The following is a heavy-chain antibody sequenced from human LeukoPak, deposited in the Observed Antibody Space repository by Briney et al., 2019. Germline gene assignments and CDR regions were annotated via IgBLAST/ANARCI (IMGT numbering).Heavy chain of an antibody. CDR3: ARDRRGYYYDSSGYLGP. Sequence: ASVKVSCKASGYTFTSYGISWVRQAPGQGLEWMGWISAYSGNTNYEQKLQGRVTMTTDTSTSTAYMELRSLRSDDTAVYYCARDRRGYYYDSSGYLGPWGQGTLVTVSS. D-gene: IGHD3-22*01. V-gene: IGHV1-18*01. J-gene: IGHJ5*02. CDR1: GYTFTSYG. CDR2: ISAYSGNT.